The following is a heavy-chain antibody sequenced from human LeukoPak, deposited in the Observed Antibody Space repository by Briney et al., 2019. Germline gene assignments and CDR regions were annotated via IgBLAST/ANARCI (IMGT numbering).Heavy chain of an antibody. J-gene: IGHJ4*02. CDR1: GGSFSGHY. D-gene: IGHD4-17*01. CDR3: ARDYGDYIGGYFDY. CDR2: IRYSGST. Sequence: PSETLSLTCAVYGGSFSGHYWSWIRQPPGKGLEWIAYIRYSGSTDYNPSLKSRVTISVDTSKNQFSLKLSSVTAADTAVYYCARDYGDYIGGYFDYWGQGTLVTVSS. V-gene: IGHV4-59*11.